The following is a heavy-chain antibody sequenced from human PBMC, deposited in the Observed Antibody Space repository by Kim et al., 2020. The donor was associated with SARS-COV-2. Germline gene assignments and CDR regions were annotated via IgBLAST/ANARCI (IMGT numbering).Heavy chain of an antibody. CDR2: ITGPGST. CDR3: ARRVEGTFNF. Sequence: GGSLRLSCAASGFQFNIFSMGWVRQAPGKGLECVSAITGPGSTFYADSVRGRFTITRDNDNDMLYLQMNSLKAEDTALYYCARRVEGTFNFWGQGTAVT. J-gene: IGHJ3*01. V-gene: IGHV3-23*01. CDR1: GFQFNIFS.